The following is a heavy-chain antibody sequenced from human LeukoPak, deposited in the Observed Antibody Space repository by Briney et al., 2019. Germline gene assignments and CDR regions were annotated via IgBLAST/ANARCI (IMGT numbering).Heavy chain of an antibody. CDR2: IYPGDSDT. V-gene: IGHV5-51*01. CDR3: ARRSSGYSSSSLGFDP. J-gene: IGHJ5*02. D-gene: IGHD6-6*01. CDR1: GYSFTSYW. Sequence: GESLKISCKGSGYSFTSYWIGWVRQMPGKGLEWMGIIYPGDSDTRYSPSFQGQVTISAAKSISTAYLQWSSLKASDTAMYYCARRSSGYSSSSLGFDPWGQGTLVTVSS.